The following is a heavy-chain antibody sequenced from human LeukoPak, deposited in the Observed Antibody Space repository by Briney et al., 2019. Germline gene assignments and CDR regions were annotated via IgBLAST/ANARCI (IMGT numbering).Heavy chain of an antibody. Sequence: SQTLSLTCTVSGGSISSGDYYWSWIRQPPGKGLEWIGYIYYSGSTYYNPSLKSRVTISVDTSKNQFSLKLSSVTAADTAVYYCARGSFSQGIDSPFDYWGQGTLVTVSS. V-gene: IGHV4-30-4*01. D-gene: IGHD3-22*01. J-gene: IGHJ4*02. CDR2: IYYSGST. CDR3: ARGSFSQGIDSPFDY. CDR1: GGSISSGDYY.